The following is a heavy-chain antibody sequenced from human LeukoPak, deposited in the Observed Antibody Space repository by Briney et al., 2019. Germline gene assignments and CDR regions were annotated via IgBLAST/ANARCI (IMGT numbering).Heavy chain of an antibody. CDR2: IIPILGIA. D-gene: IGHD3-10*01. Sequence: SVKVSCKASRGTFSSYAISWVRQAPGQGLEWMGRIIPILGIANYAQKLQGRVTITADKSTSTAYMELSSLRSEDTAVYYCARDLRGYGSGSYGWFDPWGQGTLVTVSS. CDR3: ARDLRGYGSGSYGWFDP. CDR1: RGTFSSYA. V-gene: IGHV1-69*04. J-gene: IGHJ5*02.